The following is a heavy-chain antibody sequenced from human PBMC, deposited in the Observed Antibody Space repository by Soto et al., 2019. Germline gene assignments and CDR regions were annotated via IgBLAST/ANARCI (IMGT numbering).Heavy chain of an antibody. CDR3: AKVSGRYFDWWEKYYFDY. CDR1: GFTFSSYG. Sequence: QVQLVESGGGVVQPGRSLRLSCAASGFTFSSYGMHWVRQAPGKGLEWVAVISYDGSNKYYADSVKGRFTISRDNSKNTLYLQMNSLRAEDTAVYYCAKVSGRYFDWWEKYYFDYWGQGTLVTVSS. V-gene: IGHV3-30*18. CDR2: ISYDGSNK. D-gene: IGHD3-9*01. J-gene: IGHJ4*02.